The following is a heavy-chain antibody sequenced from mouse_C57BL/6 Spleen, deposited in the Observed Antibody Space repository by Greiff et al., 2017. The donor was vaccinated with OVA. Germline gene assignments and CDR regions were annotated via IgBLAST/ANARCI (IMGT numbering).Heavy chain of an antibody. CDR3: ARGAYYSNYRYAMDY. CDR2: IDPSDSYT. J-gene: IGHJ4*01. V-gene: IGHV1-50*01. Sequence: QVQLQQPGAELVKPGASVKLSCKASGYTFTSYWMQWVKQRPGQGLEWIGEIDPSDSYTNYHQKFKGKATLTVDTSSSTAYMQLSSLTSEDSAVYYCARGAYYSNYRYAMDYWGQGTSVTVSS. D-gene: IGHD2-5*01. CDR1: GYTFTSYW.